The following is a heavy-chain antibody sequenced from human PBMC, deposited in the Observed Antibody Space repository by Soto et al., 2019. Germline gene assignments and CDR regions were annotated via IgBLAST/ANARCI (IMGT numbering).Heavy chain of an antibody. Sequence: DVQVVESGGGLVQPGGSLRLSCAASGFTFSDYSMNCVRQAPGKGLEWVSYITYSSTTIYYADSVKGRFTISRDNARNSLYLQMNSLRAEDTAVYYCARCSRRDAFDIWGQGTMVTVSS. CDR2: ITYSSTTI. CDR3: ARCSRRDAFDI. V-gene: IGHV3-48*01. J-gene: IGHJ3*02. CDR1: GFTFSDYS. D-gene: IGHD2-15*01.